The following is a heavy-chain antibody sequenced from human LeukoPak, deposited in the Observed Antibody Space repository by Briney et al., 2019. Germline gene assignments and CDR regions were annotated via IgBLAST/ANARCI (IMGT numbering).Heavy chain of an antibody. CDR3: TRDQGDGSGYYYRLDY. CDR2: TRSKAFGGTT. Sequence: GRSLRLSCITSGFTFGDYALSWVRQAPGKGLECVGFTRSKAFGGTTEYAASVKGRFTISRDDSKSIAYLQMNSLKTEDTAAYYCTRDQGDGSGYYYRLDYWGQGTLVTVSS. J-gene: IGHJ4*02. V-gene: IGHV3-49*04. CDR1: GFTFGDYA. D-gene: IGHD3-22*01.